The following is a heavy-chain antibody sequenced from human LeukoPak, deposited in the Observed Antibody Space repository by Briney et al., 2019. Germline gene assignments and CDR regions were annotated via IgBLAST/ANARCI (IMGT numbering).Heavy chain of an antibody. J-gene: IGHJ4*02. CDR2: ISAYNGNT. V-gene: IGHV1-18*01. CDR1: GYTFTSYG. D-gene: IGHD3-9*01. Sequence: ASVKVSCKASGYTFTSYGMSWVRQAPGQGLEGMGWISAYNGNTNYAQKLQGRVTMTTDTSTSTAYMELRSLRSDDTAVYYCAREVPTTSYDILTGYYNPNFDYWGQGTLVTVSS. CDR3: AREVPTTSYDILTGYYNPNFDY.